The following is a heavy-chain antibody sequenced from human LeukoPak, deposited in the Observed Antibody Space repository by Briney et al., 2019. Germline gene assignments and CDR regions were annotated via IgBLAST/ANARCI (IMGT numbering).Heavy chain of an antibody. J-gene: IGHJ5*02. V-gene: IGHV3-15*01. CDR3: TTDRVAPVLLYP. D-gene: IGHD3-10*01. CDR2: IKSKTDGGTT. Sequence: GGSLRLSCAASGFTFSNAWMSWVRQAPGKGLEWVGRIKSKTDGGTTDYAAPVKGRFTISRDDSKTTLYLQMNSLKTEDTAVYYCTTDRVAPVLLYPWGQGTLVTVSS. CDR1: GFTFSNAW.